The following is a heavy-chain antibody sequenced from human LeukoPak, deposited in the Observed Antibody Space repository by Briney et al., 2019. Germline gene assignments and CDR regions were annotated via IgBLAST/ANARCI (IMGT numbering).Heavy chain of an antibody. Sequence: SETLSLTCAVYGGSFSGYYWSWIRQPPGKGLEWIGEINHSGSTNYNPSLKSRVTISVDTSKNQFSLKLSSVTAADTAVYYCARGYRRGRAAVAGTGILSYFDYWGQGTLVTVSS. CDR1: GGSFSGYY. CDR2: INHSGST. CDR3: ARGYRRGRAAVAGTGILSYFDY. D-gene: IGHD6-19*01. J-gene: IGHJ4*02. V-gene: IGHV4-34*01.